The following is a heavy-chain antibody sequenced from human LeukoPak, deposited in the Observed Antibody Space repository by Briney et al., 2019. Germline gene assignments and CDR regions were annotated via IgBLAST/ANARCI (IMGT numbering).Heavy chain of an antibody. CDR2: ISGSGGST. CDR1: GFTFSSYA. V-gene: IGHV3-23*01. J-gene: IGHJ4*02. D-gene: IGHD3-22*01. CDR3: AKVPSSVDTMIVVVNFDY. Sequence: GGSLRLSCAASGFTFSSYAMSWVRQAPGKGLEWVSAISGSGGSTYYADSVKGRFTISRDNSENTLYLQMNSLRAEDTAVYYCAKVPSSVDTMIVVVNFDYWGQGTLVTVSS.